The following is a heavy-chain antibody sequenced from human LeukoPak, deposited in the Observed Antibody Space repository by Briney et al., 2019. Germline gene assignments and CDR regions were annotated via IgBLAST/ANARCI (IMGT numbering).Heavy chain of an antibody. Sequence: ASVKVSCKASGYTFTGYYMHWVRQAPGQGLEWMGWINPNSGGTNYAQKFQGRVTMTRDTSISTAYMELSRLRSDDTAVYYCARDKTWDSSGYYAFDIWGQGTMVTVSS. CDR2: INPNSGGT. CDR1: GYTFTGYY. J-gene: IGHJ3*02. CDR3: ARDKTWDSSGYYAFDI. V-gene: IGHV1-2*02. D-gene: IGHD3-22*01.